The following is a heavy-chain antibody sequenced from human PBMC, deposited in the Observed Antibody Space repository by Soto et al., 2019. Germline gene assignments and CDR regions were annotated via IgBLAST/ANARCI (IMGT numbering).Heavy chain of an antibody. Sequence: GGSLRLSCAASGFTFSSYAMHWVRQAPGKGLEYVSAISSNGGSTYYANSVKGRFTISRDNSKNTLYLQMGSLRAEDMAVYYCARVPITLGYCSGGSCYSGAFDIWGQGTMVTVSS. CDR2: ISSNGGST. D-gene: IGHD2-15*01. CDR3: ARVPITLGYCSGGSCYSGAFDI. CDR1: GFTFSSYA. J-gene: IGHJ3*02. V-gene: IGHV3-64*01.